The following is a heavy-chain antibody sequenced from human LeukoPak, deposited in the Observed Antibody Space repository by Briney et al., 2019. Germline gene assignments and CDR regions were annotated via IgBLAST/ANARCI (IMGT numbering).Heavy chain of an antibody. CDR1: GFTFSSYA. J-gene: IGHJ6*02. D-gene: IGHD2-8*01. Sequence: RGSLRLSCAASGFTFSSYAMSWVRQAPGKGLEWVSVIYSGGSTYYADSVKGRFTISRDNSKNTLYLQMNSLRAEDTAVYYCARPERNCTNGVCYTGPARVWGQGTTVTVSS. CDR2: IYSGGST. CDR3: ARPERNCTNGVCYTGPARV. V-gene: IGHV3-53*01.